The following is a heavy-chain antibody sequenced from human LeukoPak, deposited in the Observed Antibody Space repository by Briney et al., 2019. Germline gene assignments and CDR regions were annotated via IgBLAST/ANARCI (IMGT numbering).Heavy chain of an antibody. V-gene: IGHV3-74*01. CDR2: INSDGSTT. CDR3: AKGLHGYGSGSYSHLDTFDI. Sequence: GGSLRLSCAASGFTFRTSWMHWVRQAPGKGLVWVSRINSDGSTTNYADSVKGRFTISRDNSKNTLFLQMNSLRAEDTAVYYCAKGLHGYGSGSYSHLDTFDIWGQGTMVTVSS. CDR1: GFTFRTSW. J-gene: IGHJ3*02. D-gene: IGHD3-10*01.